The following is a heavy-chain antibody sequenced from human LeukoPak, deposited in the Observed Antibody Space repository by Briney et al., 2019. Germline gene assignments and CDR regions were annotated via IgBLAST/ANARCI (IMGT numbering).Heavy chain of an antibody. CDR2: IYTSGST. V-gene: IGHV4-4*07. J-gene: IGHJ5*02. CDR1: GGSISSYY. CDR3: ARYTMVVTGGRWFDP. D-gene: IGHD4-23*01. Sequence: SETLSLTCTVSGGSISSYYWRWIRQPAGKGLEWIGRIYTSGSTNYNPSLKSRVTMSVDTSKNQFSLKLSSVTAADTAVYYCARYTMVVTGGRWFDPWGQGTLVTVSS.